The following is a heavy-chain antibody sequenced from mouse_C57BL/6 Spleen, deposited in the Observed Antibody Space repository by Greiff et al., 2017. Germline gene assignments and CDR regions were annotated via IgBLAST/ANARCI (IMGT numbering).Heavy chain of an antibody. Sequence: QVQLQQPGAELVRPGSSVKLSCKASGYTFTSYWMHWVKQRPIQGLEWIGNIDPSDSETHYNQKFKDKATLTVDKSSSTDFMQLSSLTSEDSAVYYCARGAGYFDVWGTGTTVTVSS. CDR3: ARGAGYFDV. CDR1: GYTFTSYW. CDR2: IDPSDSET. V-gene: IGHV1-52*01. J-gene: IGHJ1*03.